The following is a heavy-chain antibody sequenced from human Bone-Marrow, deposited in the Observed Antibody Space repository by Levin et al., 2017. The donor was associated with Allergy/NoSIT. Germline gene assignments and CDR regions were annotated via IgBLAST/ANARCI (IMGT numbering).Heavy chain of an antibody. CDR3: VRDERGISGYIYWFEY. CDR2: ISFDGGKK. D-gene: IGHD5-12*01. Sequence: GGSLRLSCAVSGFVLSSYAIHWVRQTPDKGLEWVTVISFDGGKKFYADSVEGRFTISRDNSKNTVFLQMNSLRVDDTAVYYCVRDERGISGYIYWFEYWGQGTPVTVAS. J-gene: IGHJ5*01. CDR1: GFVLSSYA. V-gene: IGHV3-30*01.